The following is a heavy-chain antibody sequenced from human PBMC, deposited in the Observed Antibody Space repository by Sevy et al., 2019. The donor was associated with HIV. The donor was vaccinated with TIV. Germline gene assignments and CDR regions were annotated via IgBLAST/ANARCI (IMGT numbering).Heavy chain of an antibody. CDR3: AREDIDFYYYGMYV. CDR2: ISISSSTI. V-gene: IGHV3-48*01. CDR1: GFTFSSYS. Sequence: GESLKISCAASGFTFSSYSMNWVRQAPGKGLEWVSYISISSSTIYYGVSVKGRFTISRDNAKNSLYLQMNSLRAEDTAVYYCAREDIDFYYYGMYVWGQGTTVTVSS. D-gene: IGHD2-15*01. J-gene: IGHJ6*02.